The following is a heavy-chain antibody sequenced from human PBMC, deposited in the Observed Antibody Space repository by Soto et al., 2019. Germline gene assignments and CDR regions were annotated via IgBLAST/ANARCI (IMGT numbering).Heavy chain of an antibody. V-gene: IGHV4-31*03. CDR1: GGSINKGDYS. J-gene: IGHJ4*02. Sequence: SETLSLTCTVSGGSINKGDYSWSWVRQHPGKGLEWLGYIYYSGTTYYNPSLKSRVTMSVDPSKNQFSLKLSSVTAADTAVYYCAGAYDIMEGYFEYWSQGTRVT. D-gene: IGHD3-22*01. CDR2: IYYSGTT. CDR3: AGAYDIMEGYFEY.